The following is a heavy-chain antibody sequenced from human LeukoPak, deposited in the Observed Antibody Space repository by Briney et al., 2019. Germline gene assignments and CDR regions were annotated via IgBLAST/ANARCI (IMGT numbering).Heavy chain of an antibody. Sequence: GGSLRLSCAASGFTFSSHAMSWVRQAPGKGLEWVSAITNSGGSTYYADSVKGRFTISRDNSKNTLYLQMNSLRAEDTAVYYCAKDGGGWQLVQALDYWGQGTLVTVSS. V-gene: IGHV3-23*01. J-gene: IGHJ4*02. CDR2: ITNSGGST. CDR3: AKDGGGWQLVQALDY. CDR1: GFTFSSHA. D-gene: IGHD6-6*01.